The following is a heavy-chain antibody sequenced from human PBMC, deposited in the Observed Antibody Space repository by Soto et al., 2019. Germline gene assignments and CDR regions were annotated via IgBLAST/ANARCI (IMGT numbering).Heavy chain of an antibody. CDR1: GGTFSSYA. J-gene: IGHJ6*02. D-gene: IGHD4-4*01. CDR3: ARDEGLPNTVTTLYGMDV. CDR2: IIPIFGTA. Sequence: QVQLVQSGAEVKKPGSSVKVSCKASGGTFSSYAISWVRQAPGQGLEWMGGIIPIFGTANYAQKFQGRVTITADESTGTAYMELSSLRSEDTAVYYCARDEGLPNTVTTLYGMDVWGQGTTVTVSS. V-gene: IGHV1-69*12.